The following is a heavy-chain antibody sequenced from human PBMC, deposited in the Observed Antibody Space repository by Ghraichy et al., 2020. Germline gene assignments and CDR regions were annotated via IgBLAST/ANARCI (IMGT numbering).Heavy chain of an antibody. CDR2: INHSGST. CDR1: GGSFSGYY. Sequence: SQTLSLTCAVYGGSFSGYYWSWIRQPPGKGLEWIGEINHSGSTNYNPSLKSRVTISVDTSKNQFSLKLSSVTAADTAVYYCARAGYYDRRSMGYWGQGTLVTVSS. V-gene: IGHV4-34*01. CDR3: ARAGYYDRRSMGY. J-gene: IGHJ4*02. D-gene: IGHD3-22*01.